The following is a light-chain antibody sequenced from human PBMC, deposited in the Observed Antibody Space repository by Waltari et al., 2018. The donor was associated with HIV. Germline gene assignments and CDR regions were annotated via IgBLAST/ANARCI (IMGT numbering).Light chain of an antibody. CDR3: QQGYNTPHT. CDR1: QSISSY. J-gene: IGKJ2*01. CDR2: AAS. V-gene: IGKV1-39*01. Sequence: DIQMTQSPSSLSASVGDRVPITCRASQSISSYLNWYQQTPGKAPKLLIYAASNLQSGVPSRFSASGSGTDFTLTISSLQPEDFATYYCQQGYNTPHTFGQGTKLDIK.